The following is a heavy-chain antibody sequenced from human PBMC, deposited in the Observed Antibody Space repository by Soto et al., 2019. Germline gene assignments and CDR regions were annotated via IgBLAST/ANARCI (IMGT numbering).Heavy chain of an antibody. Sequence: AAVKVTCKVTGNRVPREGSNWVRQAPGQGREWVGWVNPDNHNTNYAQNLQHRVSLTTDTSTNTACLELRDLTSDDTAVYYCDPVLFTDAFDDWRPVTLVTFSS. CDR2: VNPDNHNT. J-gene: IGHJ4*02. CDR1: GNRVPREG. CDR3: DPVLFTDAFDD. V-gene: IGHV1-18*01. D-gene: IGHD3-16*01.